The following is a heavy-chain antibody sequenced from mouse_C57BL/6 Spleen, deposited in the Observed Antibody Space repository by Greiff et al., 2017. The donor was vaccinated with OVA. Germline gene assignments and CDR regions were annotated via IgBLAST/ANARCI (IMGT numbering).Heavy chain of an antibody. V-gene: IGHV1-15*01. CDR2: IDPETGGT. CDR3: EVVNAMDY. CDR1: GYTFTDYE. J-gene: IGHJ4*01. D-gene: IGHD1-1*01. Sequence: VQLQQSGAELVRPGASVTLSCKASGYTFTDYEMHWVKQTPVHGLEWIGAIDPETGGTAYNQKFKGKAILTADKSSSPAYMELRSLTSEDSAVYYCEVVNAMDYWGQGTSVTVSS.